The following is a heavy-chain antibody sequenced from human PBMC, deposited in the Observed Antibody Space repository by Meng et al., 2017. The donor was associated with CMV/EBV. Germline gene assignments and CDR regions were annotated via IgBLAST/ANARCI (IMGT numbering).Heavy chain of an antibody. CDR1: GFTVSSNY. Sequence: GESLKISCAASGFTVSSNYMSWVRQAPGKGLEWVSVIYSGGSTYYADSVKGRFTISRDISKNTLYLQMNSLRAEDTAVYYCANLMTHGFDYWGQGTLVTVSS. CDR3: ANLMTHGFDY. J-gene: IGHJ4*02. CDR2: IYSGGST. D-gene: IGHD2-8*01. V-gene: IGHV3-53*01.